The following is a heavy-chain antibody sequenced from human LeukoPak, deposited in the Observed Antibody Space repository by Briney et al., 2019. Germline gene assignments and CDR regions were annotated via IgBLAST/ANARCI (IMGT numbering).Heavy chain of an antibody. CDR3: ARIDIYYGAKWALTF. J-gene: IGHJ4*02. D-gene: IGHD4-23*01. V-gene: IGHV3-48*03. CDR2: TATSGNTI. CDR1: GFTFSSYE. Sequence: GGSLRLSCAASGFTFSSYEMTWVRQAPGKGLEWVSNTATSGNTIYYADAVKGRFTMSRDNAKNSVYLQMNSLRVEDTAVYFCARIDIYYGAKWALTFWGQGTLVTVSS.